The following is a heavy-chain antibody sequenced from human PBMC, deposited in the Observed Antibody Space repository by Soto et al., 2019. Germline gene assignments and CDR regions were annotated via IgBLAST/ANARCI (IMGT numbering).Heavy chain of an antibody. D-gene: IGHD6-19*01. CDR3: ARVKQWLEIFDY. CDR2: INAGNGNT. J-gene: IGHJ4*02. V-gene: IGHV1-3*01. CDR1: GYTFNSYA. Sequence: QVPLVQSGAEVKKPGASVKVSCKASGYTFNSYAMHWVRQAPGQRLEWMGWINAGNGNTKYSQKFQGRVTIARDTSASTAYMELSSLRSEDTAVYYCARVKQWLEIFDYWGQGTLVTVSS.